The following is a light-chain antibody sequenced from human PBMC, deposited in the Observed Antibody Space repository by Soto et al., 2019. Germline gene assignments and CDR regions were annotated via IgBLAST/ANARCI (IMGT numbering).Light chain of an antibody. J-gene: IGLJ2*01. CDR3: TLYAGYRNLV. Sequence: QSALTQPPSASGSPGQSVTISCSGTSSDVGGYNYVSWYQQRPGKVPKLMISEVNNRPSGVPDRFAGSKSGNTASLTVSGLQAEYETSYYRTLYAGYRNLVLGGGTKLPVL. CDR2: EVN. V-gene: IGLV2-8*01. CDR1: SSDVGGYNY.